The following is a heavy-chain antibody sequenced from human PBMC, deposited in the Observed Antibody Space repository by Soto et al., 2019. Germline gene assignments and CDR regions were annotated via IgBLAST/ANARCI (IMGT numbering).Heavy chain of an antibody. CDR2: ISVKNGNT. CDR1: GYTFISHG. V-gene: IGHV1-18*04. D-gene: IGHD2-2*01. CDR3: ARVSSSIVVVPGYGMDV. J-gene: IGHJ6*02. Sequence: ASVKVSCKASGYTFISHGITWVRQAPGQGLEWMGWISVKNGNTKYAQKVQDRVTMTTDTSTSTAYLEVRSLRSDDTAVYYCARVSSSIVVVPGYGMDVWGQGTTVTVS.